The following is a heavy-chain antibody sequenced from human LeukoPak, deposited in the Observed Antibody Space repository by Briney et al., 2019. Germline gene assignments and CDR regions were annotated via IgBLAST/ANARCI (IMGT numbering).Heavy chain of an antibody. J-gene: IGHJ6*02. CDR3: ATPRGDYYCGMDV. Sequence: GGSLRLSCAASGFTFSNYWMHWVRQAPGKGLVWVSRVNSDGSNTYYADSVKGRFTISRDNAKNTLYLQMNSLRAEDTAVYYFATPRGDYYCGMDVWGLGTTVTVSS. V-gene: IGHV3-74*01. CDR1: GFTFSNYW. D-gene: IGHD3-10*01. CDR2: VNSDGSNT.